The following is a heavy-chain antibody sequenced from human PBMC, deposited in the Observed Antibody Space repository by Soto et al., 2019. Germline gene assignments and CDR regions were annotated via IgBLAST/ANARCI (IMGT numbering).Heavy chain of an antibody. J-gene: IGHJ4*02. D-gene: IGHD1-26*01. CDR3: ARDRASGSFDY. CDR2: INPNTGNT. Sequence: QVQLVQSGSESMQPGASVKVSCKGSGYNFNSNSINWLRQAPGQGLEWMGWINPNTGNTTYEQGFTGRFVFSVDTSVSTVYLQIFSLKADDSAVYYCARDRASGSFDYWGQGTLVTVSS. V-gene: IGHV7-4-1*01. CDR1: GYNFNSNS.